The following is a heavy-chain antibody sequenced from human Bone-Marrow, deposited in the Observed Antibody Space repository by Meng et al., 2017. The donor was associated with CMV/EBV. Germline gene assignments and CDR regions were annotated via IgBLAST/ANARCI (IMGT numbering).Heavy chain of an antibody. V-gene: IGHV3-23*01. Sequence: GGSLRLSCAASGFTFSSYAMSWVRQAPGKGLEWVSAISGSGGSTYYADSVKGRFTISRDNSKNTLYLQMNSLRAEDTAVYYCAAGLSSGYYNPVWGQGTLVTVSS. CDR2: ISGSGGST. J-gene: IGHJ4*02. CDR1: GFTFSSYA. CDR3: AAGLSSGYYNPV. D-gene: IGHD3-3*01.